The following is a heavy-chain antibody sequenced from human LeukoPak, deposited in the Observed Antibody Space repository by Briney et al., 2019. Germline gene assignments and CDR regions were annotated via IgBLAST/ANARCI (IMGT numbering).Heavy chain of an antibody. Sequence: PGGSLRLSCTASGFTFGDYAMSWVRQAPGKGLEWVGFIRSKAYGGTTEYAASVKGRFTISRDDSKSIAYLQMNSLKTEDTAVYYCTRHPSRDGYNYFDYWGQGTLVTVSS. J-gene: IGHJ4*02. V-gene: IGHV3-49*04. CDR2: IRSKAYGGTT. CDR3: TRHPSRDGYNYFDY. CDR1: GFTFGDYA. D-gene: IGHD5-24*01.